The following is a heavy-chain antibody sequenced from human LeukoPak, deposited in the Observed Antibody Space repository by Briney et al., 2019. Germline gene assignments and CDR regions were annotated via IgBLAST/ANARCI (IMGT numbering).Heavy chain of an antibody. D-gene: IGHD6-13*01. CDR2: IKPDGSVG. CDR1: EFIFSDYA. Sequence: GGSLRLSCAASEFIFSDYAMGWVRQAPGKGLEWVANIKPDGSVGYYVDSVRGRFIISRDNAGNSLYLQMNSLRVEDTAVYYCAQNLVAAAGDHWGQGTLLIVSS. V-gene: IGHV3-7*01. J-gene: IGHJ1*01. CDR3: AQNLVAAAGDH.